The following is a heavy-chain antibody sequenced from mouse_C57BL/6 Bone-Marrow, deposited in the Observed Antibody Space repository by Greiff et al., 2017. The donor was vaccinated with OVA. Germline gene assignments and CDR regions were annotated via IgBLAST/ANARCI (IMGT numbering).Heavy chain of an antibody. D-gene: IGHD2-3*01. V-gene: IGHV5-17*01. CDR1: GFTFSDYG. CDR3: ASSSGLLFAY. J-gene: IGHJ3*01. Sequence: EVKLMESGGGLVKPGGSLKLSCAASGFTFSDYGMHWVRQAPEKGLEWVAYISSGSSTLYYADTVKGRFTISRDNAKNTLFLQMTSLRSEDTAMYYCASSSGLLFAYWGQGTLVTVSA. CDR2: ISSGSSTL.